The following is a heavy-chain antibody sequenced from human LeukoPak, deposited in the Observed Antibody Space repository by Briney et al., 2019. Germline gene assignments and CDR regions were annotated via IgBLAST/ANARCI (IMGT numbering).Heavy chain of an antibody. Sequence: GRSLRLSCAASGFTFSSYGMHWVRQAPGKGLEWVAVIWYDGSNKYYADSVKGRFTISRDNSKNTLYLQMNSLRAEDTAVYYCAKDRNWGSKVSYFDYWGQGTLVTVSS. D-gene: IGHD7-27*01. V-gene: IGHV3-33*06. CDR3: AKDRNWGSKVSYFDY. J-gene: IGHJ4*02. CDR1: GFTFSSYG. CDR2: IWYDGSNK.